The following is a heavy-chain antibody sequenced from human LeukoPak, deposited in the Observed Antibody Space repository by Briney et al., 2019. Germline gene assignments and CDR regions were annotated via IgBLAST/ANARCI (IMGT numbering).Heavy chain of an antibody. CDR2: ISSSSSYI. CDR1: GFTFSSYA. J-gene: IGHJ4*02. CDR3: ARRDSGSYYGSLGY. D-gene: IGHD1-26*01. Sequence: PGGSLRLSCAASGFTFSSYAMSWVRQAPGKGLEWVSAISSSSSYIYYADSVKGRFTISRDNAKNSLYLQMNSLRAEDTAVYYCARRDSGSYYGSLGYWGQGTLVTVSS. V-gene: IGHV3-21*01.